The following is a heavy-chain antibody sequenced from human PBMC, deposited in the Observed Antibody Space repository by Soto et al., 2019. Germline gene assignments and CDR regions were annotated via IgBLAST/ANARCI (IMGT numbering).Heavy chain of an antibody. Sequence: EVQLVESGGGLIQPGGSLRLSCAVSGFNVRANYMSWVRQAPGKGLEWVSVIYSGGTTYYADSVKGRFIISRDISKNTLYLHMNILRAEDTAVYYCHGYGYWGQGTLVTVSS. J-gene: IGHJ4*02. CDR1: GFNVRANY. CDR2: IYSGGTT. CDR3: HGYGY. V-gene: IGHV3-53*01. D-gene: IGHD5-12*01.